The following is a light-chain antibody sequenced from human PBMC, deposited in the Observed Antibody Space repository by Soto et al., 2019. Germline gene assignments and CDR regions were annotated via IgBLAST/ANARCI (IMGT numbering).Light chain of an antibody. Sequence: QSALTQPRSVSGSPGQSVTISCNGTSSDAGGYNYVSWYQQHPGKAPKLMIYDVSKRPSGVPDRFSGSKSGNTASLTISGLQAEDEADYYCCSYAGSYTYVFGTGTE. CDR1: SSDAGGYNY. CDR3: CSYAGSYTYV. J-gene: IGLJ1*01. V-gene: IGLV2-11*01. CDR2: DVS.